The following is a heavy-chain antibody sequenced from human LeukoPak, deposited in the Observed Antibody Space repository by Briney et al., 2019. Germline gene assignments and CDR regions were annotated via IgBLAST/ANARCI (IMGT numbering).Heavy chain of an antibody. D-gene: IGHD1-14*01. J-gene: IGHJ4*02. CDR3: ARAANKSRTYYFDY. CDR1: GGSFSSYY. CDR2: TNHSGST. V-gene: IGHV4-34*01. Sequence: SETLSLTCAVYGGSFSSYYWSWIRQPPGKGLEWIGETNHSGSTNYNPSLKSRVTISVDTSKNQFSLKLSSVTAADTAVYYCARAANKSRTYYFDYWGQGTLVTVSS.